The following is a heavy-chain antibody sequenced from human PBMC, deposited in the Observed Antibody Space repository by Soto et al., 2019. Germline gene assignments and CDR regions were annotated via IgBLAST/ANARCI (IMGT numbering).Heavy chain of an antibody. Sequence: EVQLVESGGALVQPGGSLRLSCAASGFTFSNYAMNWVRQAQGKGLEWVSYISTGDSPIYYADSVKGRFTISRDNAKKSLYLQMISLRAEDTAVYYCATVCRFCSGSNSLYWGRGTLVTVSS. J-gene: IGHJ4*02. V-gene: IGHV3-48*01. CDR1: GFTFSNYA. CDR3: ATVCRFCSGSNSLY. D-gene: IGHD2-15*01. CDR2: ISTGDSPI.